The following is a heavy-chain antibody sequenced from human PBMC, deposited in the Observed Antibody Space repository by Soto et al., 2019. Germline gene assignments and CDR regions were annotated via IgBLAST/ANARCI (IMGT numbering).Heavy chain of an antibody. J-gene: IGHJ5*02. CDR3: ARSNWFDP. CDR1: GGSISSYY. V-gene: IGHV4-59*01. Sequence: QVQLQESGPGLVKPSETLSLTCTVSGGSISSYYWSWIRQPPGKGLEWIGYIYYSGSTNYNPSLTSRVTISVDTSKNQFSLKLSSVTAADTAVYYCARSNWFDPWGQGTLVTVSS. CDR2: IYYSGST.